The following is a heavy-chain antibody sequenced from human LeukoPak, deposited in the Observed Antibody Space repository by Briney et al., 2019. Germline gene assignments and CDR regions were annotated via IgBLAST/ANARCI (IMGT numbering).Heavy chain of an antibody. D-gene: IGHD6-13*01. J-gene: IGHJ4*02. CDR2: ISSSGTTI. V-gene: IGHV3-11*01. Sequence: KPGGSLRLSCAASGFTFSDYYMSWIRQAPGKGLEWVSYISSSGTTIYYADSVKGRFTISRDNAKNSLYLQMNSLRAEDTALYYCAKGYSSSLYYFDYWGQGTLVTVSS. CDR1: GFTFSDYY. CDR3: AKGYSSSLYYFDY.